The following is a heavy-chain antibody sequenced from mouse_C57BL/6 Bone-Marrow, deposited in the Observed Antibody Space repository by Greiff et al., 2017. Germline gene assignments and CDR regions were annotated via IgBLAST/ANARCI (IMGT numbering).Heavy chain of an antibody. CDR1: GFNIKDDY. Sequence: VQLQQSGAELVRPGASVKLSCTASGFNIKDDYMHWVKQRPEQGLEWIGWIDPANGDTESASQFKGTATLTADPSSNTAYLPPSSLTSEDTAVYYCTPKVLFYGGYSPFAYWGQGTLVTVAA. CDR2: IDPANGDT. V-gene: IGHV14-4*01. CDR3: TPKVLFYGGYSPFAY. D-gene: IGHD2-3*01. J-gene: IGHJ3*01.